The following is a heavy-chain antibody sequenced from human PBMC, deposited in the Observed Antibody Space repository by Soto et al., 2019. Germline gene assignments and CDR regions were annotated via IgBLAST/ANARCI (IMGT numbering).Heavy chain of an antibody. CDR1: GFTFSSYA. J-gene: IGHJ6*02. D-gene: IGHD4-17*01. Sequence: LRLSFAASGFTFSSYAMHWVRQAPGKGLEWVAVISYDGSNKYYADSVKGRFTISRDNSKNTLYLQMNSLRAEDTAVYYCARPTGARYYYYGMQVWGQGTTFSVSS. CDR2: ISYDGSNK. CDR3: ARPTGARYYYYGMQV. V-gene: IGHV3-30-3*01.